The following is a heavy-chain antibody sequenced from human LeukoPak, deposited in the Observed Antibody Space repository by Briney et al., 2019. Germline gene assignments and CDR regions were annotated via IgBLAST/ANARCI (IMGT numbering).Heavy chain of an antibody. J-gene: IGHJ4*02. Sequence: GGSLRLSCAASGFTFSSYAMHWVRQAPGKGLEWVAVISYDGSNKYYADSVKGRFTISRDNSKNTLYLQMNSLRAEDTAVYYCARSLGYCSSTSCPPGYWGQGTLVTVSS. CDR3: ARSLGYCSSTSCPPGY. D-gene: IGHD2-2*01. CDR1: GFTFSSYA. CDR2: ISYDGSNK. V-gene: IGHV3-30*04.